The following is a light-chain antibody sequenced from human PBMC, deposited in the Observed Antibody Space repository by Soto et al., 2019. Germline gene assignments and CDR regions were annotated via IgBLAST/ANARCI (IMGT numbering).Light chain of an antibody. Sequence: EIVLTQSPATLSLSPGERATLSCRAGQSVSSYLAWYQQKPGQAPRLLIYDASNRATGIPARFSGSGSGTDLTLTISCLEPEDYAVYYCQQLGNWPITCGQGTRLEIK. CDR3: QQLGNWPIT. V-gene: IGKV3-11*01. J-gene: IGKJ5*01. CDR2: DAS. CDR1: QSVSSY.